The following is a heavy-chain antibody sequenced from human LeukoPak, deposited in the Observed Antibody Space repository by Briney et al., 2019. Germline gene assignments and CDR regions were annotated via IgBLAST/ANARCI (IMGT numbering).Heavy chain of an antibody. V-gene: IGHV4-38-2*02. CDR3: ARVNWINDY. Sequence: SETLSLTCSVSGYSIRSGYHWGWIRQPPGKGLEWIGAIHHSGSTYYNPSLRSRVTISIDTSRNQCSLKLSSVTAADTAVYYCARVNWINDYWGQETLVTVSS. J-gene: IGHJ4*02. D-gene: IGHD1-20*01. CDR1: GYSIRSGYH. CDR2: IHHSGST.